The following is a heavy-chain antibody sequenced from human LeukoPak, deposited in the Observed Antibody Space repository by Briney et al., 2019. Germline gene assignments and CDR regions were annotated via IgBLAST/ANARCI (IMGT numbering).Heavy chain of an antibody. D-gene: IGHD3-22*01. CDR3: ATPLDYSDSSGYHQGGD. V-gene: IGHV3-7*03. CDR2: IKEDGTKR. Sequence: GGSLRLSCVASGITFSRHWMTWVRQAPGKGLEWVANIKEDGTKRNYVDSVKGRFTISRDNAKNSLYLQMNSLRAEDTAVYYCATPLDYSDSSGYHQGGDWGQGTLVTASS. J-gene: IGHJ4*02. CDR1: GITFSRHW.